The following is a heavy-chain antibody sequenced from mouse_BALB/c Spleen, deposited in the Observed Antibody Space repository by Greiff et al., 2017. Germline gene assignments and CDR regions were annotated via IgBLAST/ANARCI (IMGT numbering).Heavy chain of an antibody. Sequence: QVQLQQPGAELVRPGASVKLSCKASGYTFTSYWINWVKQRPGQGLEWIGNIYPSDSYTNYNQKFKDKATLTVDKSSSTAYMQLSSPTSEDSAVYYCTTLDGYPCWGQGTLVTVSA. J-gene: IGHJ3*01. V-gene: IGHV1-69*02. CDR1: GYTFTSYW. D-gene: IGHD2-3*01. CDR2: IYPSDSYT. CDR3: TTLDGYPC.